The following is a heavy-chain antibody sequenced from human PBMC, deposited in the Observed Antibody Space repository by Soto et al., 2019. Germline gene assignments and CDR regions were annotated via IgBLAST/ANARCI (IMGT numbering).Heavy chain of an antibody. CDR3: ARHQDSSTWYIYPIDY. V-gene: IGHV3-48*01. CDR1: GCTLSTFS. D-gene: IGHD6-13*01. Sequence: GSLRLSGAGSGCTLSTFSMNWVRQATGKGLEWVSYISSSSSTKYYADSVKGRFTISRDNSKNTLFLQMNSLRAEDTAVYYCARHQDSSTWYIYPIDYWGQGTLVTVSS. J-gene: IGHJ4*02. CDR2: ISSSSSTK.